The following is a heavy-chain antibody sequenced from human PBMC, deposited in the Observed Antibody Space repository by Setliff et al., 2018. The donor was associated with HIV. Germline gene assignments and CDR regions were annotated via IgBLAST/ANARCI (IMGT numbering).Heavy chain of an antibody. CDR1: GYTFTGHY. Sequence: ASVKVSCKASGYTFTGHYIHWVRQAPGQGLEWMGWSNPNSGATHYAQKFQGRVTMTRDTSISTAYMELSRLSSDDTALYYCTRDVRYDFDSDYWGQGTMVTVSS. V-gene: IGHV1-2*02. CDR2: SNPNSGAT. J-gene: IGHJ4*02. CDR3: TRDVRYDFDSDY. D-gene: IGHD3-3*01.